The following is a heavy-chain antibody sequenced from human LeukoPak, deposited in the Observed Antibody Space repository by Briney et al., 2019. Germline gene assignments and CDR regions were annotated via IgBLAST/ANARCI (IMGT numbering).Heavy chain of an antibody. CDR2: IRGGGRSA. CDR1: GFTFSAYA. CDR3: ARDLNGDYIGAFDM. D-gene: IGHD4-17*01. V-gene: IGHV3-23*01. Sequence: GGSLRLSCTASGFTFSAYAMMWVRQAPGKGPEWVSAIRGGGRSAFYADSVKGRFTISRDNSKYTLFLQMNSLRAEDTAVYYCARDLNGDYIGAFDMWGPGTRVTVSS. J-gene: IGHJ3*02.